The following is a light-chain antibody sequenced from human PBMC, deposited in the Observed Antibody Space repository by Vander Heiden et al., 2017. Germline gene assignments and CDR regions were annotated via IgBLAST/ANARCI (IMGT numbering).Light chain of an antibody. CDR3: QRYDNLPHT. CDR2: DAS. J-gene: IGKJ4*01. Sequence: DIQMTHSPSSLSASVGDRVTITCQASQDISNYLNWYQQKPGKAPKLLIYDASNLETGVPSRFSGSASGTDFTFTISILHPEDVTTYYCQRYDNLPHTFGGGTKLEIK. V-gene: IGKV1-33*01. CDR1: QDISNY.